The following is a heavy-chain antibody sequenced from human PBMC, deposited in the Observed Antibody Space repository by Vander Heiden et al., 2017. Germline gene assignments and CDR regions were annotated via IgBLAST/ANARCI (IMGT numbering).Heavy chain of an antibody. CDR2: IYSSGNT. D-gene: IGHD3-10*01. CDR3: AREIGRGNYFDYFDS. CDR1: ADSMSRTIPY. J-gene: IGHJ4*02. V-gene: IGHV4-31*03. Sequence: QVQLQDSGPGLVKPSQTLSLTCSVSADSMSRTIPYWSWIRQHPGQGLEWIGSIYSSGNTYYNPARESRVTISVDTSKRQFFLTVTSVTAADTAVYYCAREIGRGNYFDYFDSWGQGTMVTVSS.